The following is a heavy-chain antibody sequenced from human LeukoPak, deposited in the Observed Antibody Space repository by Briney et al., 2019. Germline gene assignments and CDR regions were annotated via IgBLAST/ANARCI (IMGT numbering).Heavy chain of an antibody. J-gene: IGHJ5*02. CDR1: GFTFSSYA. V-gene: IGHV3-30*18. D-gene: IGHD6-19*01. CDR2: ISYDGSNK. Sequence: GGSLRLSCAASGFTFSSYAMSWVRQAPGKGLEWVAVISYDGSNKYYADSVKGRFTISRDNSKNTLYLQMNSLRAEDTAVYYCAKDGGQWLLYNWFDPWGQGTLVTVSS. CDR3: AKDGGQWLLYNWFDP.